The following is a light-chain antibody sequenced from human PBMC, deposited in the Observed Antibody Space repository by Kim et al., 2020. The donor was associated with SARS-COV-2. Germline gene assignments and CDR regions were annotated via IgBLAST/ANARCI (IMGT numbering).Light chain of an antibody. V-gene: IGKV1-39*01. J-gene: IGKJ1*01. Sequence: SLGDRVTITCRASQSVSSYLNWYQHKPGKAPKLLIYAASSLQSGVPSRFSGSGSGTDFTLTISSLQPEDFATYYCQQSYSTPLWTFGQGTKVDIK. CDR3: QQSYSTPLWT. CDR2: AAS. CDR1: QSVSSY.